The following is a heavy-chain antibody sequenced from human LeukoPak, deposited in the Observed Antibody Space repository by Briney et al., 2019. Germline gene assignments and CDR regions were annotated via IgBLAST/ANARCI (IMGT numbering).Heavy chain of an antibody. CDR1: EFSFTHAW. Sequence: GGSLRLSCAASEFSFTHAWMSWVRQAPGKGLEWVGRIKSKTDGGTTDYAAPVKDRFTISRDDSKKTMYLQMNSLKTEDTAMYYCTTDGVTTKTFDYWGQGTLVTVSS. CDR3: TTDGVTTKTFDY. V-gene: IGHV3-15*01. J-gene: IGHJ4*02. CDR2: IKSKTDGGTT. D-gene: IGHD4-11*01.